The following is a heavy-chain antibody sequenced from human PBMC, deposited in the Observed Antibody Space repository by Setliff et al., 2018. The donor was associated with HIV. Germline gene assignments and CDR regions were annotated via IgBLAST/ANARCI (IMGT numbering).Heavy chain of an antibody. CDR3: ARGVAAAGL. CDR1: GGSISRSSYY. D-gene: IGHD6-13*01. CDR2: IFYSGHT. V-gene: IGHV4-39*07. J-gene: IGHJ4*02. Sequence: SETLSLTCTVSGGSISRSSYYWAWIRQPPGKGLEWIGNIFYSGHTFYNPSLRSRVTISVDTSKNQFSLKLSSVTAADTAVYYCARGVAAAGLWGQGTPVTVSS.